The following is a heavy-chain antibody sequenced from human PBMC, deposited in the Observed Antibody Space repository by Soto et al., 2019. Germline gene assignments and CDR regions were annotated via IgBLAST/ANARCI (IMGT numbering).Heavy chain of an antibody. Sequence: QVQLVESGGGVVQPGGSLRLSCAASGFTFSSYAIHWVRQAPGKGLEWVTVIWFEGRKKYYGDYVKGRFTLSRGNSKNTVYLKRNSLRAEGTALYYCARDSPTTSDFGDCEAVELWGQGTMVTVSS. J-gene: IGHJ3*01. CDR1: GFTFSSYA. V-gene: IGHV3-33*01. D-gene: IGHD4-17*01. CDR2: IWFEGRKK. CDR3: ARDSPTTSDFGDCEAVEL.